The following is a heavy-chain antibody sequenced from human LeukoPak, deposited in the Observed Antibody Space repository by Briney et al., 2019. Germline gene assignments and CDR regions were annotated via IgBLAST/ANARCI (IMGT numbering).Heavy chain of an antibody. CDR1: GFTFSSYA. CDR3: AKAFIAVAGTNWASDY. V-gene: IGHV3-23*01. J-gene: IGHJ4*02. D-gene: IGHD6-19*01. CDR2: ISGSGGST. Sequence: WGSLRLSCAVSGFTFSSYAMSWVRQAPGKGLEWVSAISGSGGSTYYADSVKGRFTISRDNSKNTLYLQMNSLRAEDTAVYYCAKAFIAVAGTNWASDYWGQGTLVTVSS.